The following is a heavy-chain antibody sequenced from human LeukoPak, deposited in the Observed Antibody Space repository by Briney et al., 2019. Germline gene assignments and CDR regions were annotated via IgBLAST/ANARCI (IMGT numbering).Heavy chain of an antibody. Sequence: GGSLRLSCAASGFTFSSYWMNWVRQTPGKGLEWVSGINWNGGSTGYADSVKGRFTISRDNANNSLYLQMNSLRAEDTALYYCAKVASNYDFDYWGQGTLVTVSS. V-gene: IGHV3-20*04. J-gene: IGHJ4*02. D-gene: IGHD4-11*01. CDR3: AKVASNYDFDY. CDR1: GFTFSSYW. CDR2: INWNGGST.